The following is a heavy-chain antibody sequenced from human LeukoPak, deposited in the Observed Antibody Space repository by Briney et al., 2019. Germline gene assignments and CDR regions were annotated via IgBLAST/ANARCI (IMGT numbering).Heavy chain of an antibody. Sequence: GGSLRLSCAASGFTFSNAWMSWVRQAPGKGLEWVGRIKSKTDGGTTDYAAPVKGRSTISRDDSKNTLYLQMNSLRAEDTAVYYCAKDLSIVVVPAAIDPWGQGTLVTVSS. V-gene: IGHV3-15*01. CDR2: IKSKTDGGTT. CDR1: GFTFSNAW. D-gene: IGHD2-2*01. J-gene: IGHJ5*02. CDR3: AKDLSIVVVPAAIDP.